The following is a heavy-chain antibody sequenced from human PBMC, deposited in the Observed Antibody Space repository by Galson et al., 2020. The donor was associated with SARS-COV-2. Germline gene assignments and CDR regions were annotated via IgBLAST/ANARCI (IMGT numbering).Heavy chain of an antibody. CDR1: GYTFRGHY. D-gene: IGHD3-3*01. V-gene: IGHV1-2*02. CDR2: INPDNGDT. CDR3: ARHFGVVRNYFYFYGLDV. Sequence: ASVTVSCKTSGYTFRGHYLHWVRHAPGQGLQWLGWINPDNGDTKYAQNFQGRVTMTRDTSISTDYMELRGLTSDDTAVYYCARHFGVVRNYFYFYGLDVWGQGTTVTVSS. J-gene: IGHJ6*01.